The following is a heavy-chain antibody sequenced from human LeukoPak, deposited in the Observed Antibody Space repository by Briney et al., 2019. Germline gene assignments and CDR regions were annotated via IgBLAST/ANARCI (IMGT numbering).Heavy chain of an antibody. CDR1: GGSISSYY. V-gene: IGHV4-59*01. CDR3: ARGEEWELFY. D-gene: IGHD1-26*01. J-gene: IGHJ4*02. CDR2: IYYSGST. Sequence: SETLSLTCTVSGGSISSYYWSWIRQPPGKGLEWIGYIYYSGSTNYNPSLKSRVTISVDSSKNQFSLKLSSVTAADTAVYYCARGEEWELFYWGQGTLVTVSS.